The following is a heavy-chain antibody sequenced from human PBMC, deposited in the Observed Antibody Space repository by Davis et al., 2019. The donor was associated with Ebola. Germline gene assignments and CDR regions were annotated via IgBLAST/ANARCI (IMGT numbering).Heavy chain of an antibody. CDR1: GFNLSNYG. Sequence: GGSLRLSCVASGFNLSNYGMHWVRQAPGKGLEWAAVVSYDGSFKYYADSVKGRFTISRDNAKNSLYLQMNSLRAEDTALYYCASHSSHYYYYGMDVWGQGTTVTVSS. J-gene: IGHJ6*02. V-gene: IGHV3-30*03. CDR2: VSYDGSFK. D-gene: IGHD3-22*01. CDR3: ASHSSHYYYYGMDV.